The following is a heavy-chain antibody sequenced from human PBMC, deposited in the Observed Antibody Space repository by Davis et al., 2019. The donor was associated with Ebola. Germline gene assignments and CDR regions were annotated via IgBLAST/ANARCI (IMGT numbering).Heavy chain of an antibody. CDR3: ARGVGTTIRGIGY. CDR2: INSDGSSI. D-gene: IGHD1-1*01. V-gene: IGHV3-74*01. Sequence: PGGSLRLSCAASGFTFSSYWMHWVRQAPGKGLVWVSRINSDGSSINYADYVKGRFTISRDNAKNTLYLQMNSLRAEDTATYFCARGVGTTIRGIGYWGQGTLVTVSS. CDR1: GFTFSSYW. J-gene: IGHJ4*02.